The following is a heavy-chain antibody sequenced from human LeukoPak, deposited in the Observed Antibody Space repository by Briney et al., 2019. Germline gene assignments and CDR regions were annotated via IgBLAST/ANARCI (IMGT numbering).Heavy chain of an antibody. CDR1: GFTLSSYG. CDR2: ISYDGSNK. CDR3: SSTTREDY. V-gene: IGHV3-30*03. D-gene: IGHD6-6*01. Sequence: GRSLRLSCAASGFTLSSYGMHWVRQAPGKGLEWVAVISYDGSNKYYADSVKGRFTISRDNSKNTLYLQMNSLRAEDTAVYYCSSTTREDYWGQGTLVTVSS. J-gene: IGHJ4*02.